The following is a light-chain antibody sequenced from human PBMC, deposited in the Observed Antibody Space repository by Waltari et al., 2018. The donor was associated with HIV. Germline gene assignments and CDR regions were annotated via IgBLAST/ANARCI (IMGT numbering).Light chain of an antibody. CDR1: NTGSKN. CDR3: QVWDK. J-gene: IGLJ2*01. V-gene: IGLV3-9*01. CDR2: RDN. Sequence: SYDLTQPLPVSVALGQTATITCGGNNTGSKNVHWYQQKPGQAPVVVIYRDNNRPSGIPERFSGSNSGNSATLTISRAQAEDEADYYCQVWDKFGGGTKLTVL.